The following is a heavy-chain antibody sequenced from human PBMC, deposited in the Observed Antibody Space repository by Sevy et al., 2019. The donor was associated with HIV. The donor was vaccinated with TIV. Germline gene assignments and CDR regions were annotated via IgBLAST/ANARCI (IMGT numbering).Heavy chain of an antibody. CDR2: TYYRSKWNY. CDR3: ARTSEIYCSGGSCYDYYYYLDV. Sequence: KQSQTLSLTCAISGDNVSRSSAAWNWIRQSPSRGLEWLGRTYYRSKWNYDYAVSVKSRITINPDTSKNQFSLQLNSVTPEDTAVYYCARTSEIYCSGGSCYDYYYYLDVWGKWTTVTVSS. D-gene: IGHD2-15*01. CDR1: GDNVSRSSAA. J-gene: IGHJ6*03. V-gene: IGHV6-1*01.